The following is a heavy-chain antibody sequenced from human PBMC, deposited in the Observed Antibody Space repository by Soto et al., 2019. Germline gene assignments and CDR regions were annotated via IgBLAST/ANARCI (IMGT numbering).Heavy chain of an antibody. CDR2: ISGSGRTT. J-gene: IGHJ3*02. D-gene: IGHD2-15*01. CDR3: VKELVPEAFDI. Sequence: GGSLRVSCAASGFTFSNYAMSWVRQAPGKGLEWVSSISGSGRTTYYSDSVKGRFTISRDNSKNTLYLQMNNLRAEDTAVYYCVKELVPEAFDIWGQGTLVTVSS. V-gene: IGHV3-23*01. CDR1: GFTFSNYA.